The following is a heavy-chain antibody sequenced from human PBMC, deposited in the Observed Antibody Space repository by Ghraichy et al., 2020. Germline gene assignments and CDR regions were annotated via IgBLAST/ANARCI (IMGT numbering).Heavy chain of an antibody. J-gene: IGHJ4*02. Sequence: ESLNISCAASGFTFSNAWMSWVRQAPGKGLEWVGRIKSKTDGGTTDYAAPVKGRFTISRDDSKNTLYLQMNSLKTEDTAVYYCTTGYYDFWSGYQNFFDYWGQGTLVTVSS. D-gene: IGHD3-3*01. V-gene: IGHV3-15*01. CDR2: IKSKTDGGTT. CDR1: GFTFSNAW. CDR3: TTGYYDFWSGYQNFFDY.